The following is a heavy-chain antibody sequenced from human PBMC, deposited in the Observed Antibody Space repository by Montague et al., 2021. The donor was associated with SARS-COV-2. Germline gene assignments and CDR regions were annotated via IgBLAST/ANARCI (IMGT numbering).Heavy chain of an antibody. Sequence: SETPSLTCTVSGGSISSNYWSWIRQPPGKGLEWIGYIYYRGSTNYNPSLKSRITMSVDTSKNQFSLKVSSVTAADTAVYYCARERQYNWFGAWGQGKLVTVSS. V-gene: IGHV4-59*01. D-gene: IGHD6-19*01. CDR1: GGSISSNY. CDR3: ARERQYNWFGA. CDR2: IYYRGST. J-gene: IGHJ5*02.